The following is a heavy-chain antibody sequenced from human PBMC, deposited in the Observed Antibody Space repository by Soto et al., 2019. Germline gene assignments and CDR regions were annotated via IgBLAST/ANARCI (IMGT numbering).Heavy chain of an antibody. Sequence: SETLSLTCTVSGGSISSCDYYWIWIRQPPGKGLEWIGYIYYSGSTYYNPSLKSRVTISVDTSKNQFSLKLSSVTAADTAVYYCAVVPAAIGYFRFFDPWGQGTLVTVSS. CDR1: GGSISSCDYY. CDR2: IYYSGST. D-gene: IGHD2-2*02. CDR3: AVVPAAIGYFRFFDP. J-gene: IGHJ5*02. V-gene: IGHV4-30-4*01.